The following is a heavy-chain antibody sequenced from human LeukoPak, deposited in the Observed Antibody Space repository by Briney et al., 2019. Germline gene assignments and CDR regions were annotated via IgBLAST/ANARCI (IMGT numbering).Heavy chain of an antibody. CDR1: GFTFSSYS. Sequence: GGSLRLSCAASGFTFSSYSMNWVRQAPGKGLEWVSSISSSSSYIYYADSVKGRFTISRDNAKNSLYLQMNSLRAEDTAVYYCARVDDGYSYGYVNYWGQGTLVTVSS. J-gene: IGHJ4*02. CDR3: ARVDDGYSYGYVNY. V-gene: IGHV3-21*01. D-gene: IGHD5-18*01. CDR2: ISSSSSYI.